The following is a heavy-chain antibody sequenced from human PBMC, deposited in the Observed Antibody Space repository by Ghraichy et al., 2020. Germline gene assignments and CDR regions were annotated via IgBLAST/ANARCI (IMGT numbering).Heavy chain of an antibody. CDR2: ISGSGGTT. CDR1: GFTFSSYA. D-gene: IGHD2-15*01. CDR3: AKGRSSQYYYYGMDV. V-gene: IGHV3-23*01. Sequence: GVLNISCEASGFTFSSYAMSWVRQAPGKGLEWLSAISGSGGTTYYADSVKGRFTISRDNSKNALYLQMNSLRAEDTAVYYCAKGRSSQYYYYGMDVWGQGTTVTVSS. J-gene: IGHJ6*02.